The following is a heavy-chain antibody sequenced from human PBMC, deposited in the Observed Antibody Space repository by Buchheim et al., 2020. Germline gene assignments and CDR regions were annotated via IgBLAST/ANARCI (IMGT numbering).Heavy chain of an antibody. CDR1: GFTFSSYA. V-gene: IGHV3-30-3*01. Sequence: QVQLEESGGGVVQPGRSLRLSCAASGFTFSSYAMHWVRQAPGKGLEWVAVISYDGSNKYYADSVKGRATISRDNSKNTLYLQMNSLRAEDTAVYYCAPRGSTTVNYWGQGTL. J-gene: IGHJ4*02. D-gene: IGHD4-17*01. CDR3: APRGSTTVNY. CDR2: ISYDGSNK.